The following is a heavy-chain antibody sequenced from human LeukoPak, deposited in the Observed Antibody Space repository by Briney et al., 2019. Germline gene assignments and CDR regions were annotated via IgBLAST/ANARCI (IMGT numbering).Heavy chain of an antibody. Sequence: GGSLRLSCAASGFTFSSYSMNWVRQAPGKGLEWVSYISSSSSTIYYADSVKGRFTISRDNSKNTLYLQMNSLKAEDTAVYYCARAALWFGEGPAFDYWGQGTLVTVVS. CDR3: ARAALWFGEGPAFDY. J-gene: IGHJ4*02. D-gene: IGHD3-10*01. CDR1: GFTFSSYS. V-gene: IGHV3-48*01. CDR2: ISSSSSTI.